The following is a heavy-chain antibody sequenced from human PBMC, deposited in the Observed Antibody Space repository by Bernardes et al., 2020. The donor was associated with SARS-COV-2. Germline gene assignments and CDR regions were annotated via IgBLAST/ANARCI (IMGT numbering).Heavy chain of an antibody. J-gene: IGHJ2*01. D-gene: IGHD3-10*01. Sequence: SETLSLTCTVSGGSIGSYYWAWIRQPPGKGLEWIGYIYYSGTTNYNPSLKSRVTISVDRSQNQFSLNLSSVTPADTAVYYCARYLSHLVRRGFDPWGRGTLVTVSS. V-gene: IGHV4-59*01. CDR3: ARYLSHLVRRGFDP. CDR2: IYYSGTT. CDR1: GGSIGSYY.